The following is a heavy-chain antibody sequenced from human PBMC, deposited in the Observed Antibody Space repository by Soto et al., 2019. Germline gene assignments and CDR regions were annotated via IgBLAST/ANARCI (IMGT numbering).Heavy chain of an antibody. CDR3: ARWKYYYDSSGYFFDY. CDR1: GFTFSSYG. D-gene: IGHD3-22*01. CDR2: ITNDGNDK. V-gene: IGHV3-30*03. Sequence: GGSLRLSCAASGFTFSSYGMHWVRQAPGKGLEWVAVITNDGNDKYYIDSVKGRFTISRDNAKNTLYLQMNSLRAEDTAVYYCARWKYYYDSSGYFFDYWGPGTLVTVSS. J-gene: IGHJ4*02.